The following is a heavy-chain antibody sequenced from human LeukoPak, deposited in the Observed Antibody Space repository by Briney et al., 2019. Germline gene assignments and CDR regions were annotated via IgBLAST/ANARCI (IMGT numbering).Heavy chain of an antibody. CDR3: ARYRSYCTSTTCYRDCSDP. J-gene: IGHJ5*02. CDR1: SGSFTGYF. Sequence: SETLSLTCAVYSGSFTGYFWSWIRQPPGKGLEWIGEINHSGSTNYNPSLKSRVTISVDTSKNQFSLKLTSVTAADTAVYYCARYRSYCTSTTCYRDCSDPWGQGTRVTVSS. V-gene: IGHV4-34*01. CDR2: INHSGST. D-gene: IGHD2-2*01.